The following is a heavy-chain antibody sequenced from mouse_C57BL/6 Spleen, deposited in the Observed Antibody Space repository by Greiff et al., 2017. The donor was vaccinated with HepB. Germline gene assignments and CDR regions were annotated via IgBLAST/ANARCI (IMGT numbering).Heavy chain of an antibody. J-gene: IGHJ1*03. CDR1: GYTFTSYW. CDR3: ARKGITTVPYWYFDV. D-gene: IGHD1-1*01. V-gene: IGHV1-64*01. Sequence: QVQLKQPGAELVKPGASVKLSCKASGYTFTSYWMHWVKQRPGQGLEWIGMIHPNSGSTNYNEKFKSKATLTVDKSSSTAYMQLSSLTSEDSAVDYCARKGITTVPYWYFDVWGTGTTVTVSS. CDR2: IHPNSGST.